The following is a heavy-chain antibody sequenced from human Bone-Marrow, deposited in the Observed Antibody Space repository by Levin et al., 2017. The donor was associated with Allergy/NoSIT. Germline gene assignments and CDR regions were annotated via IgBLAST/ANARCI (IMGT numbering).Heavy chain of an antibody. Sequence: ASVKVSCKASGYTFTSYGISWVRQAPGQGLEWMGWISAYNGNTNYAQKLQGRVTMTTDTSTSTAYMELRSLRSDDTAVYYCAKVTRPRSWFDPWGQGTLVTVSS. D-gene: IGHD1-14*01. CDR1: GYTFTSYG. CDR2: ISAYNGNT. J-gene: IGHJ5*02. CDR3: AKVTRPRSWFDP. V-gene: IGHV1-18*01.